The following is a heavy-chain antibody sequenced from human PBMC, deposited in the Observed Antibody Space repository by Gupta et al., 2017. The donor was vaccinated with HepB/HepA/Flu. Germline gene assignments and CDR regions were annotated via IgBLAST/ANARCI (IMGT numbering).Heavy chain of an antibody. CDR3: ARDIVVVPAAYSYGMDV. CDR1: GFTVSSNY. CDR2: TYSGGST. D-gene: IGHD2-2*01. Sequence: EVQLVESGGGLVQPGGSLRLSCAASGFTVSSNYMSWVRQAPGKGLEWVSVTYSGGSTYYADSVKGRFTISRDNSKNTLYLQMNSLRAEDTAVYYCARDIVVVPAAYSYGMDVWGQGTTVTVSS. V-gene: IGHV3-66*01. J-gene: IGHJ6*02.